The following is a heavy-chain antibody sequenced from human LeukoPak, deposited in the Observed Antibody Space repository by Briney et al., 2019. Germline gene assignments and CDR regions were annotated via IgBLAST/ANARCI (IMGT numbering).Heavy chain of an antibody. J-gene: IGHJ4*02. CDR2: IYYSGST. CDR1: GGTISRGGYY. D-gene: IGHD6-25*01. Sequence: SETLSLTRTVSGGTISRGGYYWSWIRHHPGKGLEWIGYIYYSGSTYYNPSLKSRVTISVDTSKNQFSLKLSSVTAADRAVYYCARGGREYYFDYWGQGTLVTVSS. V-gene: IGHV4-31*03. CDR3: ARGGREYYFDY.